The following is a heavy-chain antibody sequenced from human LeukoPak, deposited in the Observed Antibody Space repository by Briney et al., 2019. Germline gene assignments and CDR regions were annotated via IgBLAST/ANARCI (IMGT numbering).Heavy chain of an antibody. Sequence: GESLKISCKGSGYTFTSYWIGWVRQMSGKGLEWMGIIYPGDSDTRYSPSFQGQVTISADKSISTAYLQWSSLKASDTAMYYCARQETHGYSNGYFDYWGQGTLVTVSS. CDR2: IYPGDSDT. V-gene: IGHV5-51*01. J-gene: IGHJ4*02. D-gene: IGHD5-18*01. CDR1: GYTFTSYW. CDR3: ARQETHGYSNGYFDY.